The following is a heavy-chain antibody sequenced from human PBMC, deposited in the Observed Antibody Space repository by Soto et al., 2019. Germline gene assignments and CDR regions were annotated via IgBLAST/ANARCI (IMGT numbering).Heavy chain of an antibody. D-gene: IGHD3-22*01. V-gene: IGHV4-30-4*01. CDR3: ARASNDYYDSSGYYRAFDY. Sequence: SETLSLTCTVSGGSISSGDYYWSWIRQPPGKGLEWIGYIYYSGSTYYNPSLKSRVTISVDTSKNQFSLKLSSVTSADTAVYYCARASNDYYDSSGYYRAFDYWGQGTLVTVSS. CDR1: GGSISSGDYY. CDR2: IYYSGST. J-gene: IGHJ4*02.